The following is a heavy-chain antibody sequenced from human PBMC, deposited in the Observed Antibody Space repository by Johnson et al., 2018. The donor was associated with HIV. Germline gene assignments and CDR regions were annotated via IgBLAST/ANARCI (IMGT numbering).Heavy chain of an antibody. Sequence: QVQLVESGGGVVQPGRSLRLSCAASGFTFSNYAMHWVRQAPGKGLEWVAVISYDGSNKYCADSVKGRFTISRDNSKNTLYLQTNSLRAEDTAVYYCARFLGYYDSNGYYFGDGFDVWGLGTMVTVSS. D-gene: IGHD3-22*01. CDR1: GFTFSNYA. V-gene: IGHV3-30*04. CDR3: ARFLGYYDSNGYYFGDGFDV. CDR2: ISYDGSNK. J-gene: IGHJ3*01.